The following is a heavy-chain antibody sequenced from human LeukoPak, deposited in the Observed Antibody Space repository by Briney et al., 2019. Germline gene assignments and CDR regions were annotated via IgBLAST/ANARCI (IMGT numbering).Heavy chain of an antibody. CDR1: GGSISSYY. CDR2: IYYSGST. J-gene: IGHJ4*02. CDR3: ARHNESVGAPIAFDY. Sequence: PSETLSLTCTVSGGSISSYYWSWIRQPPGKGLEWIGYIYYSGSTNYNPSLKSRVTISVDTSKNQFSLKLSSVTAADTAVYYCARHNESVGAPIAFDYWGQGTLVTVSS. D-gene: IGHD1-26*01. V-gene: IGHV4-59*08.